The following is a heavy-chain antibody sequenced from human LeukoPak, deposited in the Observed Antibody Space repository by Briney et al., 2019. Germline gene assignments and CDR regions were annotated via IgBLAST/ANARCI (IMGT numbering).Heavy chain of an antibody. V-gene: IGHV1-8*02. J-gene: IGHJ6*03. Sequence: ASVKVSCKASGYTFTSYGISWVRQAPGQGLEWMGWMNPNSGNTGYAQKFQGRVTMTRNTSISTAYMELSSLRSEDTAVYYCARVGGTVTTGSYYYYYYMDVWGKGTTVTVSS. CDR2: MNPNSGNT. CDR3: ARVGGTVTTGSYYYYYYMDV. D-gene: IGHD4-17*01. CDR1: GYTFTSYG.